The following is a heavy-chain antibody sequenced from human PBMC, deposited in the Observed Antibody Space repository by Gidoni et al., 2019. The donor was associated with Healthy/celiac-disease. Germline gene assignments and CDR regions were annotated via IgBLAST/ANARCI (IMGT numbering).Heavy chain of an antibody. V-gene: IGHV3-9*01. CDR3: AKGKYSSGWLNNFDY. J-gene: IGHJ4*02. D-gene: IGHD6-19*01. CDR2: ISWNSGSI. CDR1: GFTFDDYA. Sequence: EVQLVEYGGGLVQPGRSLRLSCAASGFTFDDYAMHWVRQAPGKGLEWVSGISWNSGSIGYADSVKGRFTISRDNAKNSLYLQMNSLRAEDTALYYCAKGKYSSGWLNNFDYWGQGTLVTVSS.